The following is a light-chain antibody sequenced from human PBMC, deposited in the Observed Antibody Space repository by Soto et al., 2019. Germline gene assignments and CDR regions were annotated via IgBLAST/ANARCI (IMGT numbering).Light chain of an antibody. Sequence: DIQMTQSPSSLSASVGDTVTITCRASQSISSYLNWYQQKPGKAPKLLIYTASSLQSGVPSRFSGSGSGTDFTLTISSLQPEDFATYYCQQSYSPPPITFGQGTRLDIK. CDR1: QSISSY. J-gene: IGKJ5*01. V-gene: IGKV1-39*01. CDR2: TAS. CDR3: QQSYSPPPIT.